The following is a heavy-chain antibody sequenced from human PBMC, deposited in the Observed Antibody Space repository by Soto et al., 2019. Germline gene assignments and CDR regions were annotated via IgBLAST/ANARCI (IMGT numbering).Heavy chain of an antibody. V-gene: IGHV1-18*01. J-gene: IGHJ6*02. D-gene: IGHD3-16*01. CDR3: AMVDSYVTATTQDV. Sequence: QVQLVQCGDEVRKPGSSVQVSCKASGYIFVNYGIASVRQAPGQGLGWMGWISPHKGITHYPSKVQRRLTMTTDTSTSTAYMDLGSVSSDDTAVYYSAMVDSYVTATTQDVWGQGTTVTVSS. CDR2: ISPHKGIT. CDR1: GYIFVNYG.